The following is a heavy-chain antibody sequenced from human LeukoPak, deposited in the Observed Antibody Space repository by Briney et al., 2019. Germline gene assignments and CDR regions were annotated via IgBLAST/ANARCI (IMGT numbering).Heavy chain of an antibody. V-gene: IGHV3-49*03. CDR3: KGGGFDAFDI. J-gene: IGHJ3*02. D-gene: IGHD5-12*01. CDR1: GFTFGDYP. Sequence: PGGSLRLSCTASGFTFGDYPMSWFRQAPGKGLECVGFIRSKAYGGTTEYAASVKGRFTISREDSKSIAYLQMNSLKTEDTAVYYCKGGGFDAFDIWGQGTMVTVSS. CDR2: IRSKAYGGTT.